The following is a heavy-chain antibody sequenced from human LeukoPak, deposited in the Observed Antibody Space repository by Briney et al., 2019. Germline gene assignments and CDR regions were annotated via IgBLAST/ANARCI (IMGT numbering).Heavy chain of an antibody. CDR1: GGSISSGSYY. CDR3: ARSMVRGVIAKRYYFDY. V-gene: IGHV4-61*02. Sequence: PSETLSLTCTVSGGSISSGSYYWSWIRQPAGKGLEWIGRIYTSGSTYYNPSLKGRVTISVDTSKNQFSLKLSSVTAADTAVYYCARSMVRGVIAKRYYFDYWGQGTLVTVSS. CDR2: IYTSGST. J-gene: IGHJ4*02. D-gene: IGHD3-10*01.